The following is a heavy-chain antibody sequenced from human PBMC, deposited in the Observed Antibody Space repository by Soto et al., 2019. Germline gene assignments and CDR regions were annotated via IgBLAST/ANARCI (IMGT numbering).Heavy chain of an antibody. J-gene: IGHJ6*02. CDR1: GFTFSSYG. CDR3: ARGPITYYYGMDV. D-gene: IGHD3-10*01. Sequence: QVQLVESGGGVVQPGRSRRLSCAASGFTFSSYGMHWVRQAPGKGLEWVAVIWYDGSNKYYADSVKGRFTISRDNSKNTLYLQMNSLRAEDTAVYYCARGPITYYYGMDVWGQGTTVTVSS. CDR2: IWYDGSNK. V-gene: IGHV3-33*01.